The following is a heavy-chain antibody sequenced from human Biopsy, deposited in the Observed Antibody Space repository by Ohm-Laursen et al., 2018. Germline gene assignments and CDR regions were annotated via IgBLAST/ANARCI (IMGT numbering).Heavy chain of an antibody. J-gene: IGHJ5*02. D-gene: IGHD3-22*01. V-gene: IGHV1-2*02. CDR3: TRGGYYYDSLAYYYWFDP. CDR2: INAKTGDT. CDR1: GHTYPDYY. Sequence: GASVKVSCKASGHTYPDYYVHWVRQAPGQGLEWMGWINAKTGDTNYAQKFQGRVTMTRDTSISTAYVDLSSLRSDDTAVYYCTRGGYYYDSLAYYYWFDPRGQGTLVTVSS.